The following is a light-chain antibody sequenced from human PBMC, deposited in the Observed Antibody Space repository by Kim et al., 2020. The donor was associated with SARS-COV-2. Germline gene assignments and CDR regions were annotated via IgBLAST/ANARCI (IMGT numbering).Light chain of an antibody. Sequence: GDRNTITCRASQNIDRWFAWYQQKPGKAPKLLIYKASTLQSGVPSRFTGSGSGAEWTLTINNLQPDDFATYYCQQYHGVWTFGQGTKVDIK. V-gene: IGKV1-5*03. J-gene: IGKJ1*01. CDR1: QNIDRW. CDR2: KAS. CDR3: QQYHGVWT.